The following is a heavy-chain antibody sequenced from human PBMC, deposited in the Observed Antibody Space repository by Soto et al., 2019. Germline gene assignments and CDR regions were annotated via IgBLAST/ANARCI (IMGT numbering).Heavy chain of an antibody. CDR2: INPRDGIT. D-gene: IGHD3-3*01. CDR1: GNTFTRNK. J-gene: IGHJ6*02. V-gene: IGHV1-46*01. CDR3: ARDLNHDFWADPYHFFGMDV. Sequence: PVKVSYKVSGNTFTRNKIHWVRQSPGQGLEWMGMINPRDGITTYAQTFRGRLIVTRDTSTTMVYMELSSLIFDDTAVYFCARDLNHDFWADPYHFFGMDVWGQGTTVTVSS.